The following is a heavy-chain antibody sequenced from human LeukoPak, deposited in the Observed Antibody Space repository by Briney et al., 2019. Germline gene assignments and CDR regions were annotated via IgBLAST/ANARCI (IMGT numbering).Heavy chain of an antibody. V-gene: IGHV1-69*13. Sequence: GASVKVSCKASGGTFSSYAISWVRQAPGQRLEWMGGIIPIFGTANYAQKFQGRVTITADESTSTAYMELSSLRSEDTAVYYCAREAVPAAINYYYMDVWGKGTTVTVSS. CDR3: AREAVPAAINYYYMDV. D-gene: IGHD2-2*02. CDR1: GGTFSSYA. CDR2: IIPIFGTA. J-gene: IGHJ6*03.